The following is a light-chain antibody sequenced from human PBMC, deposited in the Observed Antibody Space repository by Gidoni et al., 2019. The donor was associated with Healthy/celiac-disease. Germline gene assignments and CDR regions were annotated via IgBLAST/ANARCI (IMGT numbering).Light chain of an antibody. CDR1: QSVLYSSNRYNY. J-gene: IGKJ2*01. Sequence: DILMTQSPYSLAVSPGERATINCKSSQSVLYSSNRYNYLPWYQQKPGQPPKLLIYWASTRESGVPDRFSGSGSGTDFTLTISSLQAEDVAVYYCQQYYSTPQTFXQXTKLEIK. V-gene: IGKV4-1*01. CDR2: WAS. CDR3: QQYYSTPQT.